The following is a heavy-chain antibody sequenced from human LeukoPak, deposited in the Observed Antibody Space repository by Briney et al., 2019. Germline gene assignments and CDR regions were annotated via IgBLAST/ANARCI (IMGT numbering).Heavy chain of an antibody. D-gene: IGHD5-24*01. V-gene: IGHV4-59*08. Sequence: SETLSLICNVSGDSLTSHFWIWIRHTPGKALEWIGYVFHSGTTNYSPSLKSRVTISLDTSKKQFHLRLASVTAADTAVYYCARRMATVTDAFDIWGRGTMVSVSS. CDR1: GDSLTSHF. J-gene: IGHJ3*02. CDR2: VFHSGTT. CDR3: ARRMATVTDAFDI.